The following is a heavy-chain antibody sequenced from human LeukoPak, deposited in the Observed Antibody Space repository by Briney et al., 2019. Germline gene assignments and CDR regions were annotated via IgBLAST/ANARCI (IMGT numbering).Heavy chain of an antibody. Sequence: GASVKVSCKASGYTFTGYYMHWVRQAPGQGLEWMGWINPSGGSTSYAQKFQGRVTMTRDTSTSTVYMELSSLRSGDTAVYYCARDPQLSGDYWGQGTLVTVSS. CDR2: INPSGGST. J-gene: IGHJ4*02. D-gene: IGHD5-18*01. CDR3: ARDPQLSGDY. CDR1: GYTFTGYY. V-gene: IGHV1-46*01.